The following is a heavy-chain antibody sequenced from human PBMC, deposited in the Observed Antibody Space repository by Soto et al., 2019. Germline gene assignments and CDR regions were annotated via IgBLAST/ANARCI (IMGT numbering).Heavy chain of an antibody. CDR1: GFTFSSYS. CDR2: ISSSSSNI. V-gene: IGHV3-48*02. J-gene: IGHJ4*02. CDR3: ARGVYYCDSSGHWGY. Sequence: EVQLVESGGGLVQPGGSLRPSCADSGFTFSSYSMNWVRQAPGKGLEWVSYISSSSSNIYYADSVKGRFTISRDNAKNSLYLQMNSVTDEDTYVYYRARGVYYCDSSGHWGYWGQGTLVTVSS. D-gene: IGHD3-22*01.